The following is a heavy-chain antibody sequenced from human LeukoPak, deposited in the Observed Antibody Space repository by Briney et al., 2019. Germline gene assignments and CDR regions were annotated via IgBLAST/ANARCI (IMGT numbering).Heavy chain of an antibody. V-gene: IGHV1-8*01. J-gene: IGHJ4*02. CDR2: MNPNSGNT. Sequence: ASVKVSCKASGYTFTSYDINWVRQATGQGLEWMGWMNPNSGNTGYAQKFQGRVTMTRNTSISTAYIELSSLRSEDTAVYYCARVRVGREPARHFDYWGQGTLVTVSS. D-gene: IGHD1-26*01. CDR1: GYTFTSYD. CDR3: ARVRVGREPARHFDY.